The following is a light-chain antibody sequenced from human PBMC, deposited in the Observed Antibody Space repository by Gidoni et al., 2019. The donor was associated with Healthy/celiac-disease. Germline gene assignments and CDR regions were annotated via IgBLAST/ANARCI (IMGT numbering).Light chain of an antibody. J-gene: IGKJ1*01. CDR3: QQYGSSPWT. CDR2: GAS. V-gene: IGKV3-20*01. Sequence: LVLTLSPGTLSLSPGESATLSCRASQSVSTSYLAWYQEKPGQAPRPLIYGASSRATALPDRFSGSGSGKDFTLTISRLEPEDCAVYYCQQYGSSPWTFXQXTKVEIK. CDR1: QSVSTSY.